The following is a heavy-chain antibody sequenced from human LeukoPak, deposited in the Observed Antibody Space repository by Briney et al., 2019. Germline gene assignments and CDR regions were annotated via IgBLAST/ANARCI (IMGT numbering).Heavy chain of an antibody. Sequence: ASVKVSCKASGYTFTSYYMHWVRPAPGQGLGWMGMINPSGGTTSYAQKFQGRVTMTRDTSTSTVYMELSSLRSEDTAIYYCARDLVQLWPRYYFDFWGQGALVTVSS. V-gene: IGHV1-46*01. D-gene: IGHD5-18*01. CDR1: GYTFTSYY. CDR2: INPSGGTT. J-gene: IGHJ4*02. CDR3: ARDLVQLWPRYYFDF.